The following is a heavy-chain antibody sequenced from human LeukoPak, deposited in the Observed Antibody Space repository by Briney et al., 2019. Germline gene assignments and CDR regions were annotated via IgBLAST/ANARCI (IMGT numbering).Heavy chain of an antibody. CDR3: ARGGLRWYFDL. CDR1: GGSITTYF. J-gene: IGHJ2*01. Sequence: SETLSLTCSVSGGSITTYFWTWIRQPPGKGLEWIGYIYYSGSTNYNPSLKSRVTISVDTSKNQFSLKLSSVTAADTAVYYCARGGLRWYFDLWGRGTLVTVSS. V-gene: IGHV4-59*01. CDR2: IYYSGST.